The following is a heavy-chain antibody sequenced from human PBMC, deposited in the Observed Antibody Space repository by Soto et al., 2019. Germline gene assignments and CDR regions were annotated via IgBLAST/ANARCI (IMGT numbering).Heavy chain of an antibody. Sequence: GESLKISCKGSGYSFTSYWIGWVRQMPGKGLEWMGIIYPGDSATRYSPSFQGQVTSSADKSNSTAYLQWSSLKASEAAMYYCARLGYCGGDCYNWFDPWGQGTLVTVSS. CDR2: IYPGDSAT. CDR1: GYSFTSYW. J-gene: IGHJ5*02. V-gene: IGHV5-51*01. CDR3: ARLGYCGGDCYNWFDP. D-gene: IGHD2-21*02.